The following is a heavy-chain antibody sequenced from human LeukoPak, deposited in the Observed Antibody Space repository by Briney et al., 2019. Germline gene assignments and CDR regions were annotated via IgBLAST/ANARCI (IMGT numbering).Heavy chain of an antibody. CDR3: ARDFIDY. V-gene: IGHV3-21*01. CDR1: VFTFSSYS. CDR2: ISSSSSYI. Sequence: GGSLRLSCAASVFTFSSYSMNWVRQAPGKGLEWVSSISSSSSYIYYADSVKGRFHISRHNAKNSLYLQMNSLSPDDSGVYYCARDFIDYWGQGTLVTVSS. J-gene: IGHJ4*02.